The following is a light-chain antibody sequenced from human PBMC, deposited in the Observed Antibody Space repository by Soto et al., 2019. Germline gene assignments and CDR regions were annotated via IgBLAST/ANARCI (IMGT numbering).Light chain of an antibody. J-gene: IGKJ1*01. CDR2: GAS. V-gene: IGKV3-15*01. CDR3: QQYNNWPWT. CDR1: QSVATN. Sequence: EIVMTQSAATLSVSPGERATLSCMASQSVATNLAWYQQKPGQPPRLLIYGASTRATGIPARFSGSGSGTEFTLTISSLQSVDFAVYSCQQYNNWPWTFGQGTKVDIK.